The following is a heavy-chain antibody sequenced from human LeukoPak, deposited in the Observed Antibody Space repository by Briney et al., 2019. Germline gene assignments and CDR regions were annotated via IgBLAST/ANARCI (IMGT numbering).Heavy chain of an antibody. CDR2: INHSGST. Sequence: SETLSLTCAVYGGSFSGHYWSWVRQPPGKGLEWIGEINHSGSTNYNPSLKSRVTISVNMSKNQFSLRLSSVTAADTAVYHCARTTEGGYTYDYFYYYYMDVWGKGTTVTISS. CDR3: ARTTEGGYTYDYFYYYYMDV. J-gene: IGHJ6*03. CDR1: GGSFSGHY. V-gene: IGHV4-34*01. D-gene: IGHD5-18*01.